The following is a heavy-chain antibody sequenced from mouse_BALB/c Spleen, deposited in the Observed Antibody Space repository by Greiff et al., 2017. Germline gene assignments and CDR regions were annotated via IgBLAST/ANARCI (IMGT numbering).Heavy chain of an antibody. CDR1: GFSLTSYG. CDR2: IWAGGST. Sequence: VKLMESGPGLVAPSQSLSITCTVSGFSLTSYGVHWVRQPPGKGLEWLGVIWAGGSTNYNSALMSRLSISKDNSKSQVFLKMNSLQTDDTAMYYCARDGGGNYWYFDVWGAGTTVTVSS. J-gene: IGHJ1*01. V-gene: IGHV2-9*02. D-gene: IGHD2-1*01. CDR3: ARDGGGNYWYFDV.